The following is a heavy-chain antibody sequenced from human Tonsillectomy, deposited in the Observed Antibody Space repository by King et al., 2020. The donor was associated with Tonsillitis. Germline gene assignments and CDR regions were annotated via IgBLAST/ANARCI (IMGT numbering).Heavy chain of an antibody. CDR3: AGHYGSGRNYSYYYGMDV. V-gene: IGHV1-69*01. D-gene: IGHD3-10*01. J-gene: IGHJ6*02. CDR2: IIPIFGTA. CDR1: GGTFSSYA. Sequence: VQLVESGAEVKKPGSSVKVSCKASGGTFSSYAISWVRQAPGQGLEWMGGIIPIFGTANYAQKFQGRVTITADESTSTAYMELSSLRSEDTAVYYCAGHYGSGRNYSYYYGMDVWGQGTTVTVSS.